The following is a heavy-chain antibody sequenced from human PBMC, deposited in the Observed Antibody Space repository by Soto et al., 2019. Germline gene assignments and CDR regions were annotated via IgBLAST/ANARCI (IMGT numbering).Heavy chain of an antibody. J-gene: IGHJ4*02. V-gene: IGHV4-39*01. CDR1: GGSISSCRDY. Sequence: SEALSLTWTVSGGSISSCRDYWGWIRQPQGKGLEWIGSIYYSGSTYYNPSLKSRVTISVDTSKNQFSLKLSSVTAADTAVYYCARHELLPDIVDKKEEIDYWGQGTLVSVSS. D-gene: IGHD5-12*01. CDR2: IYYSGST. CDR3: ARHELLPDIVDKKEEIDY.